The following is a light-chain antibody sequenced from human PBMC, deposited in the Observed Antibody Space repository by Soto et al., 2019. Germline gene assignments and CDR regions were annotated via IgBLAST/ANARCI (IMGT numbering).Light chain of an antibody. CDR1: QGISSY. J-gene: IGKJ5*01. Sequence: IPLNQSTSSLSASVGDKVTITCRASQGISSYLAWYQQKPGKAPKLLIYAASTLQSGVPSRFSGSGSGTDFTLTISSLQPEDFATYYCQQLNSYPVTFGQGTRLEIK. CDR2: AAS. V-gene: IGKV1-9*01. CDR3: QQLNSYPVT.